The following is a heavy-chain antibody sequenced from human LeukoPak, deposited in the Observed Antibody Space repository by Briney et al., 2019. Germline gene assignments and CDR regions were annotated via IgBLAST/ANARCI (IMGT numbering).Heavy chain of an antibody. CDR2: INAGNGNT. CDR1: GYTFTSYA. J-gene: IGHJ5*02. V-gene: IGHV1-3*01. CDR3: ARGREITMVRGVINNWFDP. Sequence: ASVKLSCKASGYTFTSYAMHWVRQAPGQRLEWMGWINAGNGNTKYSQKFQGRVTITRDTSASTAYMELSSLRSEDTAVYYCARGREITMVRGVINNWFDPWGQGTLVTVSS. D-gene: IGHD3-10*01.